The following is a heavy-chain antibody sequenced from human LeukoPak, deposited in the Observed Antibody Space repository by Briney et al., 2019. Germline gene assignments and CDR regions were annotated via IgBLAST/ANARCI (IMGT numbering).Heavy chain of an antibody. Sequence: GGSLRLSCAASGFSFSSHAVHWVRQAPGKGLQWVAVISNDGRNEYYADSVKGRFTISRDNPKNTLYLQMNSLRPEDTAVYYCARGDSSSWYLDYWGQGTLVRLL. CDR3: ARGDSSSWYLDY. V-gene: IGHV3-30*04. CDR1: GFSFSSHA. J-gene: IGHJ4*02. D-gene: IGHD6-13*01. CDR2: ISNDGRNE.